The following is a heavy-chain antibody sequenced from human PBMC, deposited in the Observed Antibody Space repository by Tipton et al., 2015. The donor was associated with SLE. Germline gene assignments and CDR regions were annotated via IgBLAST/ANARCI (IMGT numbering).Heavy chain of an antibody. J-gene: IGHJ6*03. V-gene: IGHV4-4*02. D-gene: IGHD3-3*02. Sequence: GLVKPSGTLSLTCAVSGGPISSSNWWSWVRQPPGKGLEWIGEIYHSGTTNYNPSLKSRVTISVDKSKNQFSLKLSSVTAADTAVYYCAREGVHFWSGSSYYFYYYMDVWGKGTTVTVSS. CDR3: AREGVHFWSGSSYYFYYYMDV. CDR2: IYHSGTT. CDR1: GGPISSSNW.